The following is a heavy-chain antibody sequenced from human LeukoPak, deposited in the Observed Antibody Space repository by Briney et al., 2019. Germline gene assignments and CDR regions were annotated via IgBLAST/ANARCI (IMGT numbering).Heavy chain of an antibody. CDR3: AKRGVVIRVFLVGFHKEAYYFDS. CDR1: GITLSNYG. D-gene: IGHD2-21*01. CDR2: ISGSGGGT. V-gene: IGHV3-23*01. J-gene: IGHJ4*02. Sequence: GGSLRLSCAVSGITLSNYGMSWVRQAPGKGLEWVAGISGSGGGTNCADSVKGRFTISRDNSKNTLYLQMNSLRAEDTAVYFCAKRGVVIRVFLVGFHKEAYYFDSWGLGALVTVSS.